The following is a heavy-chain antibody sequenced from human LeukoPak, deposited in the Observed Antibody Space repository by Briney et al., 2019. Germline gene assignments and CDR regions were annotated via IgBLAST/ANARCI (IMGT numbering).Heavy chain of an antibody. CDR2: IWYDGSNE. D-gene: IGHD6-13*01. V-gene: IGHV3-33*08. CDR3: ARELAA. Sequence: GGSLRLSCAASGFSFSSYSMHWVRQASGKGLEWVAVIWYDGSNEDYVDSVKGRFTISRDNSKNTLYLQMNGLRAEDTAVYYCARELAAWGQGTLVTVSS. J-gene: IGHJ4*02. CDR1: GFSFSSYS.